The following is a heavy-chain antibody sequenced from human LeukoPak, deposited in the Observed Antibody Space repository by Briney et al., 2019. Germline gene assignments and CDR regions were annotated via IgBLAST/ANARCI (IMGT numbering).Heavy chain of an antibody. CDR1: GFTFSSYA. CDR3: ARDWPSAYCGGDCYSGPFDY. CDR2: ISYDGSNK. D-gene: IGHD2-21*02. Sequence: PGGSLRLSCAASGFTFSSYAMHWVRQAPGKGLEWVALISYDGSNKYYADSVKGRFTISRDNSKNSLYLQMNSLRAEDTAVYYCARDWPSAYCGGDCYSGPFDYWGQGTLVTVSS. V-gene: IGHV3-30*03. J-gene: IGHJ4*02.